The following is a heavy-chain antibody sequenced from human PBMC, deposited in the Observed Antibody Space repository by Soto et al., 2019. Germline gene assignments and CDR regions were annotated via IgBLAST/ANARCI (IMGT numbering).Heavy chain of an antibody. CDR2: IIPVFDKA. V-gene: IGHV1-69*01. D-gene: IGHD3-16*01. Sequence: QVQLVQSGADVKKPGSSVKVSCKTSGGPFGSSAISWARQAPAQGLEWMGEIIPVFDKANYAQNFQGRLTITADDPTGTVFMQLSSLRSEDTAVYFCARLRRDWGDAFDLWGLGTFVTVSS. CDR3: ARLRRDWGDAFDL. J-gene: IGHJ3*01. CDR1: GGPFGSSA.